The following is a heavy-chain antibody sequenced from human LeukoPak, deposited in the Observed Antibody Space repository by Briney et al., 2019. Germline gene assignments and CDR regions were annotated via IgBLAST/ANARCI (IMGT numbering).Heavy chain of an antibody. D-gene: IGHD3-16*01. J-gene: IGHJ6*02. CDR2: ISWNSGSI. CDR1: GFTFDDYA. V-gene: IGHV3-9*01. CDR3: AIGGPHHYYYYYGMDV. Sequence: PGRSLRLSCAASGFTFDDYAMHWVRQAPGKGLEWVSGISWNSGSIGYADSVKGRFTISRDNSKNTLYLQMNSLRAEDTAVYCCAIGGPHHYYYYYGMDVWGQGTTVTVSS.